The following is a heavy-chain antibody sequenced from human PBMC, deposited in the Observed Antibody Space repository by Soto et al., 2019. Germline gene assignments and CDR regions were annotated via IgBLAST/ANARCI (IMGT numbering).Heavy chain of an antibody. CDR1: GGSISSYY. Sequence: PSETLSLTCTVSGGSISSYYWSWIRQPPWKGLEWIGYIYYSGSTNYNPSLKSRVTISVDTSKNQFSLKVSSVTAADTAVYYCATRVTGNGGYFDYWGQGTLVTVSS. J-gene: IGHJ4*02. CDR3: ATRVTGNGGYFDY. D-gene: IGHD3-16*01. CDR2: IYYSGST. V-gene: IGHV4-59*08.